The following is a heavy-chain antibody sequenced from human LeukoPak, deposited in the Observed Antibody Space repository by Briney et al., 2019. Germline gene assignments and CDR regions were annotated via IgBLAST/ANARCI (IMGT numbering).Heavy chain of an antibody. CDR2: ISYDGSNK. D-gene: IGHD3-9*01. Sequence: PGGSLRLSCAASGFTFSSYAMHWVRQAPGKGLEWVAVISYDGSNKYYADSVKGLFTISRDNSKNTLYLQMKSLRAEDTAVYYCARVGVYYDILNAFDIWGQGTMVTVSS. J-gene: IGHJ3*02. V-gene: IGHV3-30*04. CDR3: ARVGVYYDILNAFDI. CDR1: GFTFSSYA.